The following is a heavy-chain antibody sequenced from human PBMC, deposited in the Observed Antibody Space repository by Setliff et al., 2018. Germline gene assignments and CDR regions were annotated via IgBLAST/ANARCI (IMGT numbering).Heavy chain of an antibody. Sequence: PSETLSLTCTVSGGSISRYYWSWIRQPPGKGLEWIGYIYYSGSTNYNPALKSRVIISADTSKNQFSLKLSSVTAADTAVYYCARVGSYGGEYFHQWGQGTLVTVSS. CDR3: ARVGSYGGEYFHQ. CDR2: IYYSGST. CDR1: GGSISRYY. J-gene: IGHJ1*01. D-gene: IGHD1-26*01. V-gene: IGHV4-59*01.